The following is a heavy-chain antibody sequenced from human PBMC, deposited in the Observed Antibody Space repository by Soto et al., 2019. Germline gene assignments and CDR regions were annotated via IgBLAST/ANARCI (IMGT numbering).Heavy chain of an antibody. Sequence: EVQLVESGGGLVQPGGSLRLSCAASGFTFSSYWMSWVRQAPGKGLEWVANIKQDGSEKYYVDSVKGRFTISRDNAKNSLYLQMNSLRAEDTAVYYCARVPMVYYDPLSYYYYGMDVWGQGTTVTVSS. CDR3: ARVPMVYYDPLSYYYYGMDV. CDR2: IKQDGSEK. V-gene: IGHV3-7*03. CDR1: GFTFSSYW. J-gene: IGHJ6*02. D-gene: IGHD3-22*01.